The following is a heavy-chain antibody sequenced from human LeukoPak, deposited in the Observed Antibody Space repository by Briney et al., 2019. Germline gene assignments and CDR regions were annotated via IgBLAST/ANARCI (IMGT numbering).Heavy chain of an antibody. Sequence: ASVKVSCKASGYTFPSYGISWVRQAPGQGLEWMGWISAYNGNTNNAQKLQGRVTMTTDTSTSTAYMELRSLRSDDTAVYYCARDGPGLDYFDYWGQGTLVTVSS. D-gene: IGHD3/OR15-3a*01. CDR3: ARDGPGLDYFDY. J-gene: IGHJ4*02. CDR1: GYTFPSYG. CDR2: ISAYNGNT. V-gene: IGHV1-18*01.